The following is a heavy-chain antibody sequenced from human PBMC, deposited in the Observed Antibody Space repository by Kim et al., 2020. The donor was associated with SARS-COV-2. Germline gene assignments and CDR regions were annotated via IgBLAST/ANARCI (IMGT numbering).Heavy chain of an antibody. CDR2: INGGGTTS. CDR3: VRGGVTGNILDY. D-gene: IGHD1-1*01. Sequence: GGSLRLSCAASGVSLTTYWMHWVRHAPGKGLVWVSRINGGGTTSTYADSVRGRFTISRDNLKEMLYLQMRGLTGDYMGIYYCVRGGVTGNILDYWGQGSLVTVSS. CDR1: GVSLTTYW. V-gene: IGHV3-74*03. J-gene: IGHJ4*02.